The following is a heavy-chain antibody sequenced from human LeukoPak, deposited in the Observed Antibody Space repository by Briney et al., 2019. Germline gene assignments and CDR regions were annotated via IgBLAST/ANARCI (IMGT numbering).Heavy chain of an antibody. D-gene: IGHD3-22*01. CDR3: ASLSHDSSGYYYYYYYMDV. J-gene: IGHJ6*03. CDR1: GYTFTSYG. V-gene: IGHV1-18*01. Sequence: ASVKVSCKASGYTFTSYGISWVRQAPGQGLEWMGWISAYNGNTNYAQKLQGRVTMTTDTSTSTAYMELRSLRSDDTAVYYCASLSHDSSGYYYYYYYMDVWGKGTTVTVSS. CDR2: ISAYNGNT.